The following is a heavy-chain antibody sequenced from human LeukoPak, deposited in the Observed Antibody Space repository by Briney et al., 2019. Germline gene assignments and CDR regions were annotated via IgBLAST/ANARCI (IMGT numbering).Heavy chain of an antibody. Sequence: SVKVSCKASGGTFSSYAISWVRQAPGQGLEWMGGIIPIFDTANYAQKFQGRVTITADESTSTAYMELSSLRSEDTAVYYCARGLVEDDILTGNHNWYFDLWGRGTLVTVSS. CDR3: ARGLVEDDILTGNHNWYFDL. D-gene: IGHD3-9*01. V-gene: IGHV1-69*01. CDR1: GGTFSSYA. CDR2: IIPIFDTA. J-gene: IGHJ2*01.